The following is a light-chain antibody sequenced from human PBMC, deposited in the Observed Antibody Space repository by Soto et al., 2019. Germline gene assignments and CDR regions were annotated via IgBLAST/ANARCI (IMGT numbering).Light chain of an antibody. CDR3: AVWDGSLNGWV. CDR1: SSNIGTNT. J-gene: IGLJ3*02. CDR2: SND. Sequence: QSVLTQPPSASGTPGQRVTISCSGSSSNIGTNTVSWYQQFPGTAPELLIYSNDQRPSGVPDRFSGSKSGTSASLAIGGLQSDDEADYYCAVWDGSLNGWVFGGGTKVTVL. V-gene: IGLV1-44*01.